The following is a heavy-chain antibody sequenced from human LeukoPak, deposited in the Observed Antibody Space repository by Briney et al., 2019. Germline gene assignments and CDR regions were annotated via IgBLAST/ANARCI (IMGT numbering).Heavy chain of an antibody. CDR1: GFTFSSYS. V-gene: IGHV3-48*01. CDR3: ARETTTTVTTSGGVVDY. CDR2: ISSSSSTI. J-gene: IGHJ4*02. Sequence: GGSLRLSCAASGFTFSSYSTNWVRQAPGKGLEWVSYISSSSSTIYYADSVKGRFTISRDNAKNSLYLQMNSLRAEDTAVYYCARETTTTVTTSGGVVDYWGQGTLVTVSS. D-gene: IGHD4-17*01.